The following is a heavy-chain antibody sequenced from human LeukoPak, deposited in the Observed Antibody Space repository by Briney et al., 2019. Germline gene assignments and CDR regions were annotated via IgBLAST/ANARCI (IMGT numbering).Heavy chain of an antibody. Sequence: ASVKVSCKASGYTFTSYGISWVRQAPGQGLEWMGWISAYNGNTNYAQKLQGRVTMTTDTSTSTAYMELRSLRSDDTAVYYCARQSLRDYYDSSGSDPPWFDSWGQGTLVTVSS. CDR3: ARQSLRDYYDSSGSDPPWFDS. D-gene: IGHD3-22*01. CDR2: ISAYNGNT. J-gene: IGHJ5*01. CDR1: GYTFTSYG. V-gene: IGHV1-18*01.